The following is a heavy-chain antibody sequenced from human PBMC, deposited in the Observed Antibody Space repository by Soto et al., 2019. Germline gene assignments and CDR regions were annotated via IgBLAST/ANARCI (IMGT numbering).Heavy chain of an antibody. CDR1: RFTFSSYA. J-gene: IGHJ4*02. V-gene: IGHV3-23*01. Sequence: EVQLLESGGGLVQPGESLRLSCAATRFTFSSYAISWVRQAPGKGLEWVSVISGSDDSTYYADSVKGRFTISRDNSKNTLYLQMNSLRSEDTAVYYCAKRSSSSTFDYWGQGTLVTVSS. CDR2: ISGSDDST. CDR3: AKRSSSSTFDY. D-gene: IGHD6-6*01.